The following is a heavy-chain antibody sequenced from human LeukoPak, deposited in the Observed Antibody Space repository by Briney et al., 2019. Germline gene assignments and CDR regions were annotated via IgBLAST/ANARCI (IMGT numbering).Heavy chain of an antibody. D-gene: IGHD3-3*01. Sequence: ASVKVSCKASGYTFTDYYIHWVRQAPGQGLEWMGWINPNSGGTNYAQKFQGRVTLTRDTSISTASMELSRLRSDDTAVYYCARGEAAIFGVASLPPYYYYIDVWGKGTTVTVSS. CDR2: INPNSGGT. CDR1: GYTFTDYY. J-gene: IGHJ6*03. V-gene: IGHV1-2*02. CDR3: ARGEAAIFGVASLPPYYYYIDV.